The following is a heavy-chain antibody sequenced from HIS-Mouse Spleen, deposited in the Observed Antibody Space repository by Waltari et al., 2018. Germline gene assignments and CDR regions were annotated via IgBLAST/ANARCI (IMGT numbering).Heavy chain of an antibody. V-gene: IGHV3-48*01. Sequence: EVQLVESGGGLVQPGGSLRLSCAASGFTFSSYSMNWVRQAAGKGLEWVSYISSSSSTRSYADSVKGRLTISRDNAKNSLYLQMNSLRAEDTAVYYCARDLGNWFDPWGQGTLVTVSS. CDR2: ISSSSSTR. J-gene: IGHJ5*02. CDR3: ARDLGNWFDP. CDR1: GFTFSSYS.